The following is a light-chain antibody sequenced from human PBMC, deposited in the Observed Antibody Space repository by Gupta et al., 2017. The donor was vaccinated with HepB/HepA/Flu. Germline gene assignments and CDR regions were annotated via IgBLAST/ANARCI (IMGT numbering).Light chain of an antibody. Sequence: AIRMNQTHYSFSASTGDRVTITCRTSQGISNHLVWYQQKPGKAPKLLIFDASTLNSGVPSRFSGSGSGTDFTLTISNLQSEDFETYYCQQYYNYLSWTFGQGTKVEIK. CDR2: DAS. J-gene: IGKJ1*01. CDR1: QGISNH. V-gene: IGKV1-8*01. CDR3: QQYYNYLSWT.